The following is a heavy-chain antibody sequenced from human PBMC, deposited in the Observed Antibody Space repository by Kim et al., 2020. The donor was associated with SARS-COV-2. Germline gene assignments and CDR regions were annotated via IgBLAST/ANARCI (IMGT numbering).Heavy chain of an antibody. CDR1: GGSISSSSYY. V-gene: IGHV4-39*01. D-gene: IGHD3-10*01. CDR2: IYYSGST. J-gene: IGHJ4*02. CDR3: ARGKPYQLWFGELFYFDY. Sequence: SETLSLTCTVSGGSISSSSYYWGWIRQPPGKGLEWIGSIYYSGSTYYNPSLKSRVTISVDTSKNQFSLKLSSVTAADTAVYYCARGKPYQLWFGELFYFDYWGQGTLVTVSS.